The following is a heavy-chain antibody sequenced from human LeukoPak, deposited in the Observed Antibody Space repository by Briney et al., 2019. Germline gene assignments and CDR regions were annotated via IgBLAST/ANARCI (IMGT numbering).Heavy chain of an antibody. D-gene: IGHD3-10*01. CDR1: GGSISSYY. V-gene: IGHV4-59*08. Sequence: SETLSLTCSVSGGSISSYYWSWIRQPPGKGLEWIGYIYYSGNTKYNPSLKSRVTMSLDTSKNQFSLRLSSVTAADTAVYYCARLYGSESLYFDFWGQGTLVTDSS. CDR3: ARLYGSESLYFDF. J-gene: IGHJ4*02. CDR2: IYYSGNT.